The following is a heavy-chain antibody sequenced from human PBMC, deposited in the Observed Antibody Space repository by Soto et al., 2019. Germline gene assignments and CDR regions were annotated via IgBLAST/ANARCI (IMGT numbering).Heavy chain of an antibody. CDR1: GGSFSGYY. CDR3: ARGVKDIGVVVAATACNYFDV. Sequence: QVQLQQWGAGLLKPSETLSLTCAVYGGSFSGYYWSWIRQPPGKGLEWIGEINHSGSTNYNPSLNRGTTIADNTTKNPYTLRRSPGTAEDTAVYYCARGVKDIGVVVAATACNYFDVWGKGTPVTVSS. CDR2: INHSGST. J-gene: IGHJ6*03. D-gene: IGHD2-15*01. V-gene: IGHV4-34*01.